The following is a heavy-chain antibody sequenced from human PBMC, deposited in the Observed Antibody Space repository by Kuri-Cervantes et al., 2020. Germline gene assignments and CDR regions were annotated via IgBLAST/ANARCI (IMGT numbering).Heavy chain of an antibody. J-gene: IGHJ2*01. D-gene: IGHD6-13*01. CDR3: ARTYSSSWLNWYFDL. CDR1: GGTFSSYA. CDR2: IIPIFGTA. V-gene: IGHV1-69*06. Sequence: SVKVSCKASGGTFSSYAISWVRQAPGQGLEWMGGIIPIFGTANYAQKFQGRVTITADKSTSTAYMELSSLRSEDTAVYYCARTYSSSWLNWYFDLWGRGTLVTVSS.